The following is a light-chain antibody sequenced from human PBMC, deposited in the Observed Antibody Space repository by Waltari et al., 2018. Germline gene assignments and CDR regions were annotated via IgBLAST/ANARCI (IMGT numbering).Light chain of an antibody. Sequence: DIQMTQSPSSLSASVGDRVTIVCRASQSVGRYLNWYQQKPGEAPSLLIYAVSRLQGGVPLRVSGSGSGTSFTLTISSLQPEDFATYYCQQSYTVPPTFGQGTKV. CDR3: QQSYTVPPT. J-gene: IGKJ1*01. CDR1: QSVGRY. V-gene: IGKV1-39*01. CDR2: AVS.